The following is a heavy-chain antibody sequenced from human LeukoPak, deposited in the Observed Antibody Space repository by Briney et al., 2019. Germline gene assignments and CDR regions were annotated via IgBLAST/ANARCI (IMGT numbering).Heavy chain of an antibody. CDR3: ARSPYSSSNFDF. Sequence: GGSLRLSCAASGFTFSGYEMNWVRQAPGKGLEWVSYISSSGSTIYYADSVKGRFTISRDNAKNSLYLQMNSLRAEDTAVYYCARSPYSSSNFDFWGQGTLVTVSS. J-gene: IGHJ4*02. CDR1: GFTFSGYE. V-gene: IGHV3-48*03. D-gene: IGHD6-6*01. CDR2: ISSSGSTI.